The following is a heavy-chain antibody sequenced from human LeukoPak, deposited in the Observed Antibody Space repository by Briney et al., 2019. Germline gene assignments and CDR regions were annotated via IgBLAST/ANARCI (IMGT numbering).Heavy chain of an antibody. J-gene: IGHJ4*02. CDR2: ITWNSDGI. D-gene: IGHD2-2*01. CDR3: ARGVLNPQLYGY. CDR1: GFTFSDYA. Sequence: GGSLRLSCATSGFTFSDYAMHWVRQVPGEGLEWVSGITWNSDGIDYADSVKGRFTISRDNAKNSVYLQMNSLRAEDTAVYYCARGVLNPQLYGYWGQGTLVTVSS. V-gene: IGHV3-9*01.